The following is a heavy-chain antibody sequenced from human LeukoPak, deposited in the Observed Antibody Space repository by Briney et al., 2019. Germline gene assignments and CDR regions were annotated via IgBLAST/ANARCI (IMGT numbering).Heavy chain of an antibody. V-gene: IGHV4-39*07. J-gene: IGHJ6*03. CDR3: ASDRIAAAGRGYYYYMDV. Sequence: SETLSLTCTVSGGSISSHYWGWIRQPPGKGLEWIGSIYYSGSTYYNPSLKSRVTISVDTSKNQFSLKLSSVTAADTAVYYCASDRIAAAGRGYYYYMDVWGKGTTVTVSS. CDR1: GGSISSHY. D-gene: IGHD6-13*01. CDR2: IYYSGST.